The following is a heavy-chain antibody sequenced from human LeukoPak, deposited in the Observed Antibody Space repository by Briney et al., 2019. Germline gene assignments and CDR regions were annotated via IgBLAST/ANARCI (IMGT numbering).Heavy chain of an antibody. CDR1: GGSISSYY. V-gene: IGHV4-59*01. J-gene: IGHJ4*02. CDR2: IYYSGST. CDR3: ARYDSSGRTFDF. Sequence: SETLSLTCTVSGGSISSYYWSWIRQPPGKGLEWIGYIYYSGSTNYNPSLKSRVTISRDTSKNQFSLKLSSVTAADTAVYFCARYDSSGRTFDFWGQGTLVTVSS. D-gene: IGHD3-22*01.